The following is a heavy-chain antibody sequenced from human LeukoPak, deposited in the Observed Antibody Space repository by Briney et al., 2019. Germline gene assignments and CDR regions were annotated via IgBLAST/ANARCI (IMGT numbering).Heavy chain of an antibody. J-gene: IGHJ4*02. CDR3: ARPGIAAAGLPDY. Sequence: PGGSLRLSCAASGFTVSSNYMSWVRQAPGKGLEWVSVIYSGGSTYYADSVKGRFTISRDNSKNTLYLQMNSLGAEDTAVYYCARPGIAAAGLPDYWGQGTLVTVSS. CDR2: IYSGGST. D-gene: IGHD6-13*01. CDR1: GFTVSSNY. V-gene: IGHV3-53*01.